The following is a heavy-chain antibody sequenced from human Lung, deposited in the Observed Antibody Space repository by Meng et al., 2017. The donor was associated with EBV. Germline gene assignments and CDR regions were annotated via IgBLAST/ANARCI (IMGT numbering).Heavy chain of an antibody. CDR1: GYTFTSYG. D-gene: IGHD1-26*01. CDR2: ISGYNGNT. Sequence: QVRLVRSGAGVKEPGAPVKVSCGAFGYTFTSYGISWVGQGPGQGLEWMGWISGYNGNTNYAQKLQGRVTMTTDTSTSTAYMELRSLRSDDTAVYYCAREADGATFDYWGQGTLVTVSS. J-gene: IGHJ4*02. V-gene: IGHV1-18*01. CDR3: AREADGATFDY.